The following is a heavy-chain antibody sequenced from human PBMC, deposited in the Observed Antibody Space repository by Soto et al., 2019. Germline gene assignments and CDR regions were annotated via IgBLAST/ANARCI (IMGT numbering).Heavy chain of an antibody. CDR3: AKYLVAQSSTFDFDY. V-gene: IGHV3-30*18. J-gene: IGHJ4*02. CDR1: GFTFSSYG. D-gene: IGHD3-16*01. Sequence: QVQLVESGGGVVQPGRSLRLSCAASGFTFSSYGMHWVRQAPGKGLEWVAVISYDGNNKYYVDSVKGRFTISRDNSKNTLYLQMNGLRTEDTAVYYCAKYLVAQSSTFDFDYWGQGALVTVSS. CDR2: ISYDGNNK.